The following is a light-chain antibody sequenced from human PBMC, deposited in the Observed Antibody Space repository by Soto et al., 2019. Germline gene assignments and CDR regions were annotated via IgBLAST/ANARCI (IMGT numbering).Light chain of an antibody. Sequence: QSVLTQPPSASGTPGQRVTISCSGSSSNIGSNYVYWYQQLPGTAPKLLIYRNNHRPSGVPDRFSGSKSCTSASLAIRGLRSEDEADYYCTAWDDSLGGVLGGGTKLTVL. CDR2: RNN. CDR3: TAWDDSLGGV. V-gene: IGLV1-47*01. CDR1: SSNIGSNY. J-gene: IGLJ3*02.